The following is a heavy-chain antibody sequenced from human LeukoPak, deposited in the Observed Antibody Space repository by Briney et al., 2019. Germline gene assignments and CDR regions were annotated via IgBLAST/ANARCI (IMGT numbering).Heavy chain of an antibody. CDR2: ISGSGGST. CDR3: AKATSAYGDPLFDY. J-gene: IGHJ4*02. CDR1: GFTFSSYA. V-gene: IGHV3-23*01. D-gene: IGHD4-17*01. Sequence: PGGSLRPSCAASGFTFSSYAMSWVRQAPGKGLEWVSAISGSGGSTYYADSVKGRFTISRDNSKNTLYLQMNSLRAEDTAVYYCAKATSAYGDPLFDYWGQGTLVTVSS.